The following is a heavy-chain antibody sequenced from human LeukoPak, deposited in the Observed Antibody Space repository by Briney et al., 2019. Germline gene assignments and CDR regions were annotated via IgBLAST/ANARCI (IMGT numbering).Heavy chain of an antibody. CDR2: IGSSGGGI. CDR1: GFTFSTYT. V-gene: IGHV3-23*01. J-gene: IGHJ4*02. D-gene: IGHD7-27*01. CDR3: AIDPNWGTHS. Sequence: GGSLRLSCAASGFTFSTYTMYWVRHPPGKGLEWVLIIGSSGGGIHYADSVKGRFTISRDNSKNALYLQMNSLRVEDTAVYYCAIDPNWGTHSWGQGVLVTVSS.